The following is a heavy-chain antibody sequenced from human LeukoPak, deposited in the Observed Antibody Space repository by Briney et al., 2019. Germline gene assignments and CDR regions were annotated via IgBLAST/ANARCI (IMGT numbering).Heavy chain of an antibody. Sequence: TGGSLRLSCAASGFTFSSYWMSWVRQAPGKGLEWVANIKQDGREKYYVDSVKGRFTISRDNAKISLYLQMNSLRAEDTAVYYCVRGLNYDILTGVYWGQGTLVTVSS. CDR2: IKQDGREK. J-gene: IGHJ4*02. D-gene: IGHD3-9*01. V-gene: IGHV3-7*01. CDR1: GFTFSSYW. CDR3: VRGLNYDILTGVY.